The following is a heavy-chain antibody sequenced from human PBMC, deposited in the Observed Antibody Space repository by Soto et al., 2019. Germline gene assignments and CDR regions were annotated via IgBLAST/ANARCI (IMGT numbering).Heavy chain of an antibody. CDR3: ERERGVLSEAFDI. CDR2: TYYRSKWYN. Sequence: SQTLSLTCAISGDSVSSNSAAWNWLRQSPSRGLEWLGRTYYRSKWYNDYVVSVKSRITINPDTSKNQFSLQLNSVTPEDTAVYYWERERGVLSEAFDIWGQGKAVPASS. V-gene: IGHV6-1*01. D-gene: IGHD3-10*01. J-gene: IGHJ3*02. CDR1: GDSVSSNSAA.